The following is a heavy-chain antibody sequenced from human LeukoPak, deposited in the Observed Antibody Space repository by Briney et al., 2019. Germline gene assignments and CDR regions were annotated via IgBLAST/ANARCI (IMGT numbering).Heavy chain of an antibody. Sequence: GGSLRLSCGASGFTFSNYWMNWVRQAPGKGLEWVANIKHDGSEKYFVDSVKGRFTISRDNAKNSLYLQMNSLRAEDTAVYYCARDPGSSSIWPEYFHHWGQGTLVTVSS. CDR2: IKHDGSEK. CDR1: GFTFSNYW. CDR3: ARDPGSSSIWPEYFHH. V-gene: IGHV3-7*04. J-gene: IGHJ1*01. D-gene: IGHD6-13*01.